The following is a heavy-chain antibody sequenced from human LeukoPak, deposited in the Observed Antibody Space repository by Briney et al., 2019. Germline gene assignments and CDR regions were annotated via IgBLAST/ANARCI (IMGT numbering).Heavy chain of an antibody. V-gene: IGHV3-23*01. CDR2: ISGNSGRT. Sequence: GGSLRLSCAASGFTFSSYAMSWVRQAPGKRLEWVSSISGNSGRTYYADSVKGRFSISRDNSNNTLYLQMNSLRAEDAAVYYCAKSTSSWERADYWGQGTLVTVSS. J-gene: IGHJ4*02. CDR1: GFTFSSYA. D-gene: IGHD6-13*01. CDR3: AKSTSSWERADY.